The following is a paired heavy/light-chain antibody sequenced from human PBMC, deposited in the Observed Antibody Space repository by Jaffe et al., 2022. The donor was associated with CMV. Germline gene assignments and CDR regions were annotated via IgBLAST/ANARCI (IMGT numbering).Light chain of an antibody. CDR2: DAS. V-gene: IGKV3-11*01. CDR3: QQRTNSLFT. CDR1: QSVSNY. Sequence: EIVLTQSPATLSLSPGERATLSCRASQSVSNYLAWYQQKPGQAPRLLIYDASNRATGIPARFSGSGSGTDFTLTISGLEPEDFAVYYCQQRTNSLFTFGPGTKVDIK. J-gene: IGKJ3*01.
Heavy chain of an antibody. CDR1: GGSISSSNYF. J-gene: IGHJ4*02. D-gene: IGHD3-10*01. V-gene: IGHV4-39*01. Sequence: QLQLQESGPGLVKPSETLSLTCTVSGGSISSSNYFWGWIRQPPGEGLEWIGNIYFSENTHYNPSLKSRVTISIDTSKNQFSLKLSSVTAADTAVYYCVRRFYYGSGSYYPDWGQGTLVTVSS. CDR2: IYFSENT. CDR3: VRRFYYGSGSYYPD.